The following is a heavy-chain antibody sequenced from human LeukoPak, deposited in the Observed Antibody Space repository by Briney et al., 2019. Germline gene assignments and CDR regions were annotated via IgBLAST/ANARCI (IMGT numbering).Heavy chain of an antibody. D-gene: IGHD1-20*01. V-gene: IGHV3-21*01. CDR2: ISSSSSYV. CDR1: GFTFSSYT. CDR3: ARPLSGTTDFDY. J-gene: IGHJ4*02. Sequence: GGSLRLSCAASGFTFSSYTMNWVRHAPGKGLEGVSLISSSSSYVFYADSVKGRFTISRDNAKKSLYLQMNSLRAEDTAVYYCARPLSGTTDFDYWGQGTLVTVSS.